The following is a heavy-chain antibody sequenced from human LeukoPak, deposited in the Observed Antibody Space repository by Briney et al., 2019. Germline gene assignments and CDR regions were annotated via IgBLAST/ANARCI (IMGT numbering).Heavy chain of an antibody. Sequence: SETLSLTCTVSGGSIRSSYYYWGWIRQPPGKGLEWIGYIYYNGDTYYNPSLKSRVSISADASKNQFFLKLSSVTAADTAVYYCARDRGSGSGYYAFWYFDLWGRGTQVTVSS. CDR2: IYYNGDT. J-gene: IGHJ2*01. CDR1: GGSIRSSYYY. V-gene: IGHV4-30-4*01. D-gene: IGHD3-22*01. CDR3: ARDRGSGSGYYAFWYFDL.